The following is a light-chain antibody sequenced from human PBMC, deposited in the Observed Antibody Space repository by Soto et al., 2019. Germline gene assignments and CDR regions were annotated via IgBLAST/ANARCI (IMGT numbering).Light chain of an antibody. V-gene: IGKV3-11*01. CDR1: QSVSSY. Sequence: EMALTQSAATLSLSPRERATLSCTASQSVSSYLAWYQQKPGQAPRLLIYDASNRATGIPARFSGSGSVTDFTLTISGLEPEDFAVYYCQQRSNWPLTFGGGTTVEIQ. CDR2: DAS. J-gene: IGKJ4*01. CDR3: QQRSNWPLT.